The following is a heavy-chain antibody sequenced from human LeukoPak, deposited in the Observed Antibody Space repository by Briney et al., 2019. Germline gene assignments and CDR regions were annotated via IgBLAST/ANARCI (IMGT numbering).Heavy chain of an antibody. Sequence: PGGSLRLSCAASGFTFSSYGMHWVRQAPGKGQEWVAFIRYDGSNKYYADSVKGRFTISGDNSKNTLYLQMNSLRAEDTAVYYCAKDDGWLQPSYYFDYWGQGTLVTVSS. CDR1: GFTFSSYG. D-gene: IGHD5-24*01. CDR2: IRYDGSNK. CDR3: AKDDGWLQPSYYFDY. J-gene: IGHJ4*02. V-gene: IGHV3-30*02.